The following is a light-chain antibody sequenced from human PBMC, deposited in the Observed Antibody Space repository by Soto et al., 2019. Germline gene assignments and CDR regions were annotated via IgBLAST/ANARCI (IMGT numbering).Light chain of an antibody. CDR2: WAS. V-gene: IGKV4-1*01. J-gene: IGKJ1*01. CDR3: QQCYNTPPT. Sequence: DIVMTQSPDSLAVSLGERATINCKSSQSVLYSSNNKNYLAWSQQKPGQPPKLLIYWASTRESVVPYRFSGSGSGTDFTLTISSLQAEDVAVYYCQQCYNTPPTFGQGTKVEIK. CDR1: QSVLYSSNNKNY.